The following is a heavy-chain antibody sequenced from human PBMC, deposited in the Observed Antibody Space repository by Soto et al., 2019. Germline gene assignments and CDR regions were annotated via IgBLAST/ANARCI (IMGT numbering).Heavy chain of an antibody. CDR2: INPNSGGT. D-gene: IGHD5-12*01. J-gene: IGHJ4*02. CDR3: ARPSRGRYSGYDYYYFDY. CDR1: GYTFTGYY. Sequence: ASVKVSCKASGYTFTGYYMHWVRQAPGQGLGWMGWINPNSGGTNYAQKFQGWVTMTRDTSISTAYMELSRLRSDDTAVYYCARPSRGRYSGYDYYYFDYWGQETLVTVSS. V-gene: IGHV1-2*04.